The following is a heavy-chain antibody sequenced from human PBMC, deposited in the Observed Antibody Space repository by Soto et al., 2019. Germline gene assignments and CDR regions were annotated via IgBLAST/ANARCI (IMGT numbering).Heavy chain of an antibody. Sequence: PGGSLRLSCVAPDFSFTHHAMTWVRLPPGKGLQWVAALSHDGGNIYYRDSVRGRFTISRDNSKNTLYLQMSSLRAEDSAVYFCARGSRDSYPGGRIFDPWGRGTRVTVSS. CDR3: ARGSRDSYPGGRIFDP. V-gene: IGHV3-23*01. J-gene: IGHJ5*02. CDR2: LSHDGGNI. CDR1: DFSFTHHA. D-gene: IGHD2-21*01.